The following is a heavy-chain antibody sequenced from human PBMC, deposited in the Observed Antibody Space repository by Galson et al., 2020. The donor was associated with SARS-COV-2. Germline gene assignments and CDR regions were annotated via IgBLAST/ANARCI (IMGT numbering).Heavy chain of an antibody. D-gene: IGHD3-16*02. Sequence: ASVKVSCKASGYTFTNYGISWVRQAPGQGLEWVGWISAYNDNTNYAQKLQGRVTMTTDTSTSTAYMELRSLRSDDTAVYYCARWAFGGGIFISWFDPWGQGTLVTVSS. V-gene: IGHV1-18*01. CDR3: ARWAFGGGIFISWFDP. CDR1: GYTFTNYG. CDR2: ISAYNDNT. J-gene: IGHJ5*02.